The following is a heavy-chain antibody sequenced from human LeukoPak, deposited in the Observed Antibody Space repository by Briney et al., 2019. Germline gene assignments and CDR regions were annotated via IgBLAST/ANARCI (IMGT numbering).Heavy chain of an antibody. CDR2: ISWNSGSI. CDR1: GFTFDDYA. Sequence: PGRSLRLSCAASGFTFDDYAMHWVRQAPGKGLEWVSGISWNSGSIGYADSVKGRFTISRDNAKNSLYLQMNSLRAEDTAVYYCVRDWPGDSYGADPWGQGTLVTVSS. V-gene: IGHV3-9*01. D-gene: IGHD5-18*01. J-gene: IGHJ5*02. CDR3: VRDWPGDSYGADP.